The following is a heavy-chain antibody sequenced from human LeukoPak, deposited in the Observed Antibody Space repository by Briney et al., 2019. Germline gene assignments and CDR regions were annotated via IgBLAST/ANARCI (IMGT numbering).Heavy chain of an antibody. CDR2: IYYSGST. CDR1: GGSISSYY. Sequence: PSETLSLTCTVSGGSISSYYWSWIRQPPGKGLEWIGYIYYSGSTNYNPSLKSRVTISVDTSKNQFSLKLSSVTAADTAVYYCAREVAARPYYYYGMDVWGQGTTVTVSS. D-gene: IGHD6-6*01. J-gene: IGHJ6*02. V-gene: IGHV4-59*12. CDR3: AREVAARPYYYYGMDV.